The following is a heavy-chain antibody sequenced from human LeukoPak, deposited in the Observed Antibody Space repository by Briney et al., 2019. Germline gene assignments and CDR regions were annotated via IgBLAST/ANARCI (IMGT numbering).Heavy chain of an antibody. D-gene: IGHD7-27*01. CDR3: ARDSITGDNSLDY. CDR2: NVNDGGNA. CDR1: GFTFSTYG. Sequence: GGSLRLSCAASGFTFSTYGMQWVRQAPGKGLEWVAVNVNDGGNAHYADSVRGRFTISRDNSKNTLYLQMNSLRAEDTAVYYCARDSITGDNSLDYWGRGTLVTVSS. V-gene: IGHV3-33*05. J-gene: IGHJ4*02.